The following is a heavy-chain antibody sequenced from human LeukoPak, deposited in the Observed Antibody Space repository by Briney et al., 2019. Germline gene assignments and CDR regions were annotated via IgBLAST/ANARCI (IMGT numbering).Heavy chain of an antibody. D-gene: IGHD6-13*01. CDR2: IYTSGST. CDR3: ARIAAAGTGLLAYFDY. V-gene: IGHV4-4*07. J-gene: IGHJ4*02. Sequence: SETLSLTCTVSGGSISSYYWSWIRQPAGKGLEWIGRIYTSGSTNYNPSLKSRVTMSVDTSKNQFSLKLSSVTAADTAMYYCARIAAAGTGLLAYFDYWGQGTLVTVSS. CDR1: GGSISSYY.